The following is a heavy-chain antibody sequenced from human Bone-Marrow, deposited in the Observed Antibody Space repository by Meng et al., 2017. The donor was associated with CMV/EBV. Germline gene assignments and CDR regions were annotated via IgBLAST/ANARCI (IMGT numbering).Heavy chain of an antibody. Sequence: ESLKISCTVAGGSISSSSYYWGWIRQPPGKGLEWIGEINHSGSTNYNPSLKSRVTISVDTSKNQFSLKLSSVTAADTAVYYCARLLYYYGMDVWGQGTTVTVSS. CDR1: GGSISSSSYY. V-gene: IGHV4-39*07. CDR3: ARLLYYYGMDV. J-gene: IGHJ6*02. CDR2: INHSGST.